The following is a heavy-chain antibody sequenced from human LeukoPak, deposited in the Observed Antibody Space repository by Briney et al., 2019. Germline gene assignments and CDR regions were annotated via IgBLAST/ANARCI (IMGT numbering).Heavy chain of an antibody. J-gene: IGHJ4*02. V-gene: IGHV3-48*01. Sequence: GGFLRLSCAASGFTFSSHSMNWVRQAPGKGLEWVSYISSSSSARYYADSVKGRFTISRDDARNSLYLQMNSLRAEDTAVYYCARMSGSRLPGYWGQGALVTVSS. D-gene: IGHD3-3*01. CDR1: GFTFSSHS. CDR3: ARMSGSRLPGY. CDR2: ISSSSSAR.